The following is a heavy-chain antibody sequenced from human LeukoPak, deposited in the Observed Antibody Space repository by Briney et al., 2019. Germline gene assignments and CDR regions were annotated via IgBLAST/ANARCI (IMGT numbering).Heavy chain of an antibody. D-gene: IGHD3-22*01. J-gene: IGHJ4*02. CDR2: IKQDGSEK. V-gene: IGHV3-7*01. CDR3: ARAGDYYDSSGYLYYFDY. CDR1: GFTFSSYW. Sequence: GESLRLSCAASGFTFSSYWMSWVRQAPGKGLEWVANIKQDGSEKYYVDSVKGRFTISRDNAKNSLYLQMNSLRAEDTAVYYCARAGDYYDSSGYLYYFDYWGQGTLVTVSS.